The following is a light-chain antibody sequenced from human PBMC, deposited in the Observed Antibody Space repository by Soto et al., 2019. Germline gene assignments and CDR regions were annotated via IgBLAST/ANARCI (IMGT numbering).Light chain of an antibody. Sequence: DIQMIPSPSSLSASVGDRVTITCQASQEISNYLNWYQQKPGKAPKLLIYDASNLERGVPSRVSGRGSGTDFTFTISSLQPEDFATYYCQQYDHLPLTFGRGTKVEIK. CDR1: QEISNY. J-gene: IGKJ1*01. CDR2: DAS. CDR3: QQYDHLPLT. V-gene: IGKV1-33*01.